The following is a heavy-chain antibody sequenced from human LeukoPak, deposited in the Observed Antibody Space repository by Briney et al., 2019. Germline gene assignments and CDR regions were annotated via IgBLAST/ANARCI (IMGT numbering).Heavy chain of an antibody. CDR1: GFTFSSYA. V-gene: IGHV3-30*02. J-gene: IGHJ4*02. Sequence: GGSLRLSCVASGFTFSSYAMHWVRQAPGKGLEWVAFIRHDGGSKYHADSVKGRFTISRDNSKNTLYLQMNSLRAEDTAVYYCAKDLRYCSSTSCRGDPTIDYWGQGTLVTVSS. D-gene: IGHD2-2*01. CDR2: IRHDGGSK. CDR3: AKDLRYCSSTSCRGDPTIDY.